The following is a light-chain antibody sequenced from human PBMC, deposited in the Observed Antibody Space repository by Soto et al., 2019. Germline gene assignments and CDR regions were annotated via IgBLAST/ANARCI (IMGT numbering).Light chain of an antibody. CDR3: QQYDNLPLT. CDR1: QDISNY. CDR2: DES. Sequence: DIQMPQSPSSLSASVGDRVTITCQASQDISNYLNWYQQKPGKAPKLLIYDESNLETGVQSRFSGSGSGTDFTFTISSLQPEDIATYYCQQYDNLPLTFGGGTKVEIK. V-gene: IGKV1-33*01. J-gene: IGKJ4*01.